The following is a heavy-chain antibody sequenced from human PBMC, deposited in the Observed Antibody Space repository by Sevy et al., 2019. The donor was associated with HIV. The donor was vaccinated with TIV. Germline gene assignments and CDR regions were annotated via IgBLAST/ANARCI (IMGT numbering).Heavy chain of an antibody. CDR1: GFTFSSYA. J-gene: IGHJ6*02. Sequence: GGSLRLSCVASGFTFSSYAMSWVRQAPGKGLEWVSAISGSGGSTYYADSVKGRFTISRDNSKNTLYLQMNSLRAEDTAVYYCAKVAHYYGSGSETNYYYGMDVWGQVTTVTVSS. V-gene: IGHV3-23*01. CDR3: AKVAHYYGSGSETNYYYGMDV. D-gene: IGHD3-10*01. CDR2: ISGSGGST.